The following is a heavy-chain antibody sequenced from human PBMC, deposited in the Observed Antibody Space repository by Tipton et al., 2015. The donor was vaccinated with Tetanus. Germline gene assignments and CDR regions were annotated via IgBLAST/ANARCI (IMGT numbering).Heavy chain of an antibody. CDR2: IYYSGSS. J-gene: IGHJ6*02. Sequence: TLSLTCTVSGASISDKKYYWGWIRQAPGKGLEWIASIYYSGSSYYNPSLESRVTISLDTSKNRFSLKLTSVTAADAAVYYCARDQIVEQATRDHDYGVDVWGQGTTVTVSS. D-gene: IGHD3-22*01. V-gene: IGHV4-39*02. CDR1: GASISDKKYY. CDR3: ARDQIVEQATRDHDYGVDV.